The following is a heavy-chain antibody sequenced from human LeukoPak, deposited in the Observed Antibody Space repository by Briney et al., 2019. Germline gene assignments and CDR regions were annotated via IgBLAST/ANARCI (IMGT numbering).Heavy chain of an antibody. V-gene: IGHV3-23*01. J-gene: IGHJ6*02. CDR3: AKEAYGDYVYYYYGMDV. D-gene: IGHD4-17*01. Sequence: GGSLRLSCAASGFTFSSYAMCWVRQAPGKGLEWVSAFSGSGGTTYYADSVKGRFTISKDNSKNTLYPQMNSLRAEDTAVYYCAKEAYGDYVYYYYGMDVWGQGTTVTVSS. CDR2: FSGSGGTT. CDR1: GFTFSSYA.